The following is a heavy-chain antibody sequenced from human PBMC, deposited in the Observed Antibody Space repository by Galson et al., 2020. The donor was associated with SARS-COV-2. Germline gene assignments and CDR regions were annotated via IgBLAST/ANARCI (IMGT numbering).Heavy chain of an antibody. CDR2: INPSGGST. D-gene: IGHD3-10*01. Sequence: ASVKVSCKASGYTFTSYYMHWVRQAPGQGLEWMGIINPSGGSTSYAQKFQGRVTMTRDTSTSTVYMELSSLRSEDTAVYYCARDFTMVRGVNYYYGMDVWGQGTTDTVSS. CDR1: GYTFTSYY. J-gene: IGHJ6*02. V-gene: IGHV1-46*01. CDR3: ARDFTMVRGVNYYYGMDV.